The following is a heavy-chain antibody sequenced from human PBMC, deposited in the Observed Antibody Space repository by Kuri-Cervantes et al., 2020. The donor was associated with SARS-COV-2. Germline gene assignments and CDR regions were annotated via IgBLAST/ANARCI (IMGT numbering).Heavy chain of an antibody. D-gene: IGHD3-3*01. J-gene: IGHJ5*02. CDR1: GFTVSSNY. Sequence: GESLKISCAAPGFTVSSNYMSWVRQAPGKGLEWVSVIYSGGSTYYADSVKGRFTISRDNSKNTLYLQMNSLRDEDTAVYYCARDLPYDFWSGYSTGPNWFDPWGQGTLVTVSS. CDR2: IYSGGST. V-gene: IGHV3-66*01. CDR3: ARDLPYDFWSGYSTGPNWFDP.